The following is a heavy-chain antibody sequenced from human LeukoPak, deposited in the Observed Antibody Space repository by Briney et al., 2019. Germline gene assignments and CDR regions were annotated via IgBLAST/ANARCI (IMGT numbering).Heavy chain of an antibody. J-gene: IGHJ4*02. V-gene: IGHV1-2*06. CDR1: GYTFTGYY. Sequence: GASVKVSCKASGYTFTGYYMHWVRQAPGQGLEWMGRINPNSGGTNYAQKFQGRVTMTRDTSISTAYMELSRLRSDDTAVCYCARQYSSSSLVVSPYYWGQGTLVTVSS. CDR3: ARQYSSSSLVVSPYY. CDR2: INPNSGGT. D-gene: IGHD6-6*01.